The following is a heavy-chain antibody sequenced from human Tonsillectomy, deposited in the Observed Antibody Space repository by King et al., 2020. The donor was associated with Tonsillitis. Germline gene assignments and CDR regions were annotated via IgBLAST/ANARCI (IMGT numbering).Heavy chain of an antibody. CDR3: TRGKSSAFDF. V-gene: IGHV6-1*01. J-gene: IGHJ3*01. Sequence: VQLVQSGPGLVKPSQTLSLTCAISGDSISGDDIAWNWIRQSPSRGLEWLGRTYYKSKWVYDYAVSVKSRIAVNPDTSRNQFSLHLSSVTPEDTAVYYCTRGKSSAFDFWGQGTMVTVSS. D-gene: IGHD3-10*01. CDR2: TYYKSKWVY. CDR1: GDSISGDDIA.